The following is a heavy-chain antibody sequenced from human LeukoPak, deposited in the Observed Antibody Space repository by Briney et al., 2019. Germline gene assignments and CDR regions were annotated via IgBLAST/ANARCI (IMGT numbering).Heavy chain of an antibody. D-gene: IGHD6-13*01. Sequence: GGSLRLSCAASGFTFDLYAMTWVRQAPGKGLEWVSTISGSGDSTYFADSVKGRFTISRDNAKNSLYLQMNSLRAEDTAVYYCARGKQQLVEDYYYYGMDVWGQGTTVTVSS. CDR1: GFTFDLYA. J-gene: IGHJ6*02. CDR2: ISGSGDST. V-gene: IGHV3-23*01. CDR3: ARGKQQLVEDYYYYGMDV.